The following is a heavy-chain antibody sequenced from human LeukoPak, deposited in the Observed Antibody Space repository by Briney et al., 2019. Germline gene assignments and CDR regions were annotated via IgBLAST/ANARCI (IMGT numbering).Heavy chain of an antibody. CDR2: VITNTGNP. CDR3: ARGGFGSYSSSWYRDYFQH. J-gene: IGHJ1*01. Sequence: ASVKVSCKASGYTFTSYAMNWVRQAPGQGLEWMGWVITNTGNPTYAQGFTGRFVFSLDTSVSTAYLQISSLKAEDTAVYYCARGGFGSYSSSWYRDYFQHWGQGTLVTVSS. D-gene: IGHD6-13*01. V-gene: IGHV7-4-1*02. CDR1: GYTFTSYA.